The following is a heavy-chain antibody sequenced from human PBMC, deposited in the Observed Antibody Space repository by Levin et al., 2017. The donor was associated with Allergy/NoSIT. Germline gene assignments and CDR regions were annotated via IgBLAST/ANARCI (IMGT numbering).Heavy chain of an antibody. Sequence: NSSETLSLTCAVSGGSFGGYYWSWIRQPPGKGLEWIGEVSHTAYTTYNPSLKSRVTISIDTYRNQFSLKLNSVTAADTAVYYCAVFSFRYGTFDIWGQGTMVTVSS. CDR1: GGSFGGYY. V-gene: IGHV4-34*01. CDR2: VSHTAYT. J-gene: IGHJ3*02. D-gene: IGHD3-16*02. CDR3: AVFSFRYGTFDI.